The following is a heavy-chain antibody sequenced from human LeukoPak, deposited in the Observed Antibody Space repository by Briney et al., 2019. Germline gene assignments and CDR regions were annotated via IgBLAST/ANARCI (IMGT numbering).Heavy chain of an antibody. CDR2: INPNSGGT. CDR1: GYTFTGYY. Sequence: GASVKVSCKAPGYTFTGYYMHWVRQAPGQGLEWMGWINPNSGGTNYAQKFQGRVTMTRDTSISTAYMELSRLRSDDTAVYYCATQKTLLWFGELFEYYYYYYMDVWGKGTTVTVSS. V-gene: IGHV1-2*02. CDR3: ATQKTLLWFGELFEYYYYYYMDV. J-gene: IGHJ6*03. D-gene: IGHD3-10*01.